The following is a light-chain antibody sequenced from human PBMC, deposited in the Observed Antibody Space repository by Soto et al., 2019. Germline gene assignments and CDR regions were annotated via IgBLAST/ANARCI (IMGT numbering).Light chain of an antibody. CDR3: QQYNNWPPSVTYT. J-gene: IGKJ2*01. CDR2: DAS. Sequence: DIVMTQSPATLSVSPGERATLSCRASQTVTTNLAWYQQKPGQAPKLLIYDASTRATGIPARFSGSGSGTEFTLPISSLQSEDFALHYGQQYNNWPPSVTYTFGQGTKLEI. CDR1: QTVTTN. V-gene: IGKV3-15*01.